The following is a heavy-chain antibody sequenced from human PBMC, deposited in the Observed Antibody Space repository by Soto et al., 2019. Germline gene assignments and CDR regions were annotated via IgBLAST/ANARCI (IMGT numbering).Heavy chain of an antibody. Sequence: PAGSLCLTCAASGFNISGTSMYWGCLPPRKGLEWVADISDSGSNTLYADSEKGGFTVSRDTAKNSLYLQMSGLRDEDSAVYYCARYYYDSSGYAGMDVWGQGTTVTVSS. V-gene: IGHV3-48*02. CDR3: ARYYYDSSGYAGMDV. CDR2: ISDSGSNT. D-gene: IGHD3-22*01. CDR1: GFNISGTS. J-gene: IGHJ6*02.